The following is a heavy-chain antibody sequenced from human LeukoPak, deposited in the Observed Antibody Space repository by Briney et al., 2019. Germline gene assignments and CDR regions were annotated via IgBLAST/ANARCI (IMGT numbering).Heavy chain of an antibody. CDR3: ARVYSFLELVVPWFDP. J-gene: IGHJ5*02. CDR2: IYYNGRT. V-gene: IGHV4-59*11. CDR1: GGSISYHY. Sequence: SETLSLTCTVSGGSISYHYWSWIRQPPGKGLEWIGYIYYNGRTNYNPSLRSRVTISVDTSNNQFSLRLNSVTAADTAVYYCARVYSFLELVVPWFDPWGQGALVTVSS. D-gene: IGHD2-21*01.